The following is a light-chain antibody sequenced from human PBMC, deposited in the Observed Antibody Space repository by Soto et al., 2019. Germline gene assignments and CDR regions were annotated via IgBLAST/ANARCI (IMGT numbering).Light chain of an antibody. CDR2: GAS. J-gene: IGKJ2*01. CDR3: QQYGSSPYT. CDR1: QSVSSSY. V-gene: IGKV3-20*01. Sequence: EIVLTQSPGTLSLSPGERATLSCRASQSVSSSYLAWYQQKPGQAPRLLLYGASSRATGIPDRFSGSGSGTDFTLTISRLEPADSAVYYCQQYGSSPYTFGQGTKVDIK.